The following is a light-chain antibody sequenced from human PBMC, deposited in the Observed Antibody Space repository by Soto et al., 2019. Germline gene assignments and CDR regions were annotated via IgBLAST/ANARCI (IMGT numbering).Light chain of an antibody. CDR3: QQYDSSLRT. Sequence: EIVLTQSPGTLSLSPGERATLSCRASQSVSSNFLAWYQQKPGQAPRLLISGASNRATGIPDRFSGSGSGTDFTFTISRLEPEDFAVYYCQQYDSSLRTFGQGTKV. J-gene: IGKJ1*01. CDR1: QSVSSNF. CDR2: GAS. V-gene: IGKV3-20*01.